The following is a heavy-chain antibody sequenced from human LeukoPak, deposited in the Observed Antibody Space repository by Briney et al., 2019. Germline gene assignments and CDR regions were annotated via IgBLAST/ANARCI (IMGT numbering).Heavy chain of an antibody. D-gene: IGHD3-22*01. CDR3: ARDAYYYDSSGYYRLDY. J-gene: IGHJ4*02. CDR1: GGSISSYY. Sequence: SETLSLTCTVSGGSISSYYWSWIRQPAGKGLEWIGRIYTSGSTNYNPSLKSRVTMSVDTSKNQFSLKLSSMTAADTAVYYCARDAYYYDSSGYYRLDYWGQGTLVTVSS. CDR2: IYTSGST. V-gene: IGHV4-4*07.